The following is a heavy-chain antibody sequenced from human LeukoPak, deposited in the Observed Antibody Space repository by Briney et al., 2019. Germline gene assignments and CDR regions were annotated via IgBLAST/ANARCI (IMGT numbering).Heavy chain of an antibody. Sequence: SETLSLTCTVSGGSISSYYWSWIRQPAGKGLEWIGRIYTSGSTNYNPSLKSRVTMSVDTSKNQFSLKLSSVTAADTAVYYCARGGGAYCGGDCYSALDYWGQGTLVTVSS. CDR3: ARGGGAYCGGDCYSALDY. J-gene: IGHJ4*02. V-gene: IGHV4-4*07. D-gene: IGHD2-21*02. CDR1: GGSISSYY. CDR2: IYTSGST.